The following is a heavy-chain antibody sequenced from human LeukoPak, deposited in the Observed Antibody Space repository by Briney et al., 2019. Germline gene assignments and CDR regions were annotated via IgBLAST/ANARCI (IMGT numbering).Heavy chain of an antibody. J-gene: IGHJ4*02. CDR2: IYYSGST. D-gene: IGHD4-11*01. CDR3: ARHGSIDYSDYGARFDC. Sequence: SETLSLTCTVSGGSISSHYWSWIRQPPGKRLEWIGYIYYSGSTNYNPSLSTRVTISVDTSNNQVSLKLRSVTAADTAVYYCARHGSIDYSDYGARFDCWGQGTLVTVSS. CDR1: GGSISSHY. V-gene: IGHV4-59*08.